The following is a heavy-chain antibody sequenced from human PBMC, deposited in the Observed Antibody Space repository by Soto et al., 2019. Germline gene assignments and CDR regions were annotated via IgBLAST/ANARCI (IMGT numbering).Heavy chain of an antibody. CDR1: GGTFSSYA. J-gene: IGHJ3*02. V-gene: IGHV1-69*13. Sequence: ASVKVSCKASGGTFSSYAISWVRQAPGQGLEWMGGLIPIFGTANYAQKFQGRVTITADESTSTAYMELNSLRSEDTAVYYCARDTYSSRWYAGEAFVSLDQGTMATV. CDR2: LIPIFGTA. CDR3: ARDTYSSRWYAGEAFVS. D-gene: IGHD6-19*01.